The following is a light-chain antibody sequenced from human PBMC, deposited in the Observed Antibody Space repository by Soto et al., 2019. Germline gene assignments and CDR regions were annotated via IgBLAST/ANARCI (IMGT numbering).Light chain of an antibody. J-gene: IGKJ1*01. CDR2: AAS. CDR3: LQTYSVPWT. V-gene: IGKV1-39*01. Sequence: DIQMTQSPSSLSASIGDRVTITCRASHTISSNLNWYQQKPGKAPQLLIYAASSVPSGVPPRFSGRGSGTEFTLTVSSLQSEDFATYYCLQTYSVPWTFGQGTKVEIK. CDR1: HTISSN.